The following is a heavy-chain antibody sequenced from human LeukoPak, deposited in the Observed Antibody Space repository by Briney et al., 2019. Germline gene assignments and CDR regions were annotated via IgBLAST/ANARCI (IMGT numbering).Heavy chain of an antibody. J-gene: IGHJ4*02. CDR2: ISGSGGST. D-gene: IGHD2-2*01. V-gene: IGHV3-23*01. CDR1: GFTFSSYA. CDR3: AKGVYCSSTSCRGGYFDY. Sequence: GGSLRLSCAASGFTFSSYAMSWVRQAPGKGLEWVSAISGSGGSTYYADSVKGRFTISRDNSKNTLYLQMNSLRAEDTAVYYCAKGVYCSSTSCRGGYFDYWGQGTLVTVSS.